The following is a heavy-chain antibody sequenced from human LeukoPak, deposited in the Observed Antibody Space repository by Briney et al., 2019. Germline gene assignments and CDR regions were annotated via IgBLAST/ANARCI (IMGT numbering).Heavy chain of an antibody. CDR3: ARVTQWLGVFDY. J-gene: IGHJ4*02. V-gene: IGHV3-21*01. D-gene: IGHD6-19*01. CDR1: GFTFSSYS. Sequence: GGSLRLSCAASGFTFSSYSMNWVRQAPGKGLEWVSSISSSSSYIYYADSVKGRFTISRDNAKNSLYLQMNSLRAEDTAVYYCARVTQWLGVFDYWGQGALVTVSS. CDR2: ISSSSSYI.